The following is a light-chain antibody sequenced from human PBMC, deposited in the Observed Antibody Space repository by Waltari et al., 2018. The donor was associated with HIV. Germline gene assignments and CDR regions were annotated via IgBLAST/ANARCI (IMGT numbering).Light chain of an antibody. CDR3: QSGGSSGSWV. J-gene: IGLJ3*02. V-gene: IGLV3-25*03. CDR1: ALATPY. Sequence: SNELTQPPSVSVSPGQTARITCSGDALATPYTYLFQQKPGQAPVLVIYKDTERPSGIPERFSGSRSGTTVKLTISGVQAEDEADYYCQSGGSSGSWVFGGGTKLTVL. CDR2: KDT.